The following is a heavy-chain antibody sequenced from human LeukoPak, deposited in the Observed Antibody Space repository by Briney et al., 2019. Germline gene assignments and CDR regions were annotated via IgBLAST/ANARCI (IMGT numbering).Heavy chain of an antibody. V-gene: IGHV3-21*04. D-gene: IGHD3-10*01. CDR2: ISSSSSYI. CDR3: AKLDYYGSVSRGAFDI. J-gene: IGHJ3*02. CDR1: GFTFSSYS. Sequence: GGSLRLSCAASGFTFSSYSMNWVRQAPGKGLEWVSSISSSSSYIYYADSVKGRFTISRDNSKNTLYLQMNSLRAEDTAVYYCAKLDYYGSVSRGAFDIWGQGTMVTVSS.